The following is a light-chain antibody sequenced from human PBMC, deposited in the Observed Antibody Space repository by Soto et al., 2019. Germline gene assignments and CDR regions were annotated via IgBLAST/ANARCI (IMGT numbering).Light chain of an antibody. Sequence: QSVLTQPPSASGTPGQRVTISCSGSSSNIGSNTVNWYQQLPGTAPKLLIYSNNQRPSGVPDRFSGSKSGTSASLAISGLQSDDDADYYCAAWDDSLTHVVFGGGTKLTVL. CDR1: SSNIGSNT. V-gene: IGLV1-44*01. J-gene: IGLJ2*01. CDR3: AAWDDSLTHVV. CDR2: SNN.